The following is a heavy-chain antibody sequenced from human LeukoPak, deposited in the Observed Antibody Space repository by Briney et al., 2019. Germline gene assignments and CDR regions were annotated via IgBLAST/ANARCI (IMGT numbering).Heavy chain of an antibody. CDR2: IYYSGST. D-gene: IGHD3-3*01. Sequence: KPSETLSLTCTVSGGSISSSSYCWGWIRQPPGKGLEWIGSIYYSGSTYHNPSLKSRVTISVDTSKNQFSLKLSSVTAADTAVYYCARLFTPPNAFDIWGQGTMVTVSS. V-gene: IGHV4-39*01. CDR1: GGSISSSSYC. J-gene: IGHJ3*02. CDR3: ARLFTPPNAFDI.